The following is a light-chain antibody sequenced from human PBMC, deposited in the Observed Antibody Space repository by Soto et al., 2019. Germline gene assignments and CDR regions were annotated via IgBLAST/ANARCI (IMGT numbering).Light chain of an antibody. J-gene: IGKJ1*01. CDR3: QQYNNWPRT. V-gene: IGKV3-15*01. Sequence: EIVMTHSPVTLSASPGERATLSCRASQSISNNLAWYQQKPGQAPRLLIYGASTRATGIPARFSGSESGTEFTLSISSLQSEDFAVYYCQQYNNWPRTFGQGTKVEIK. CDR1: QSISNN. CDR2: GAS.